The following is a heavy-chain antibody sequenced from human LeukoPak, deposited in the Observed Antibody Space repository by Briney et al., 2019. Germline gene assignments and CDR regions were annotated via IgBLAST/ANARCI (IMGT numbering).Heavy chain of an antibody. CDR3: ARVEVVPAASSYFDY. D-gene: IGHD2-2*01. J-gene: IGHJ4*02. CDR1: GYTFSDYY. CDR2: INPNSGGT. Sequence: ASVKVSCKSSGYTFSDYYMHWVRQAPGQGLEWMGWINPNSGGTNYAQKFQGRVTMTRDTSISTAYMELSRLRSDDTAVYYCARVEVVPAASSYFDYWGQGTLVTVSS. V-gene: IGHV1-2*02.